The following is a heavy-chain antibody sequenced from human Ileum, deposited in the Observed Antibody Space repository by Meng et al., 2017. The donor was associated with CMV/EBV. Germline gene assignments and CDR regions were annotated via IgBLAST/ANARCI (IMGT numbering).Heavy chain of an antibody. V-gene: IGHV3-74*01. Sequence: SLKISCVASGFSFSDSWLHWVRHAPEKGLIWVARINSDSSTATYADSVQGRFTISRDNAKIIVYLQMNSMGDEDAGVYYCSRESFYFDDIWTAFNGFDPWGQGTLVTVSS. CDR1: GFSFSDSW. J-gene: IGHJ5*02. CDR3: SRESFYFDDIWTAFNGFDP. CDR2: INSDSSTA. D-gene: IGHD3/OR15-3a*01.